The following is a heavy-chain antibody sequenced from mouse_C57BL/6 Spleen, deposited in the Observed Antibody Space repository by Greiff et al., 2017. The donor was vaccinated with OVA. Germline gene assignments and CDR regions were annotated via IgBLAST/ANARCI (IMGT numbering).Heavy chain of an antibody. D-gene: IGHD2-1*01. CDR3: ARMGYGNYYAMDY. Sequence: LQQSEGGLVQPGSSMKLSCTASGFTFSDYYMAWVRQVPEKGLEWVANINYDGSSTYYLDSLKSRFIISRDNAKNILYLQMSSLKSEDTATYYCARMGYGNYYAMDYWGQGTSVTVSS. CDR1: GFTFSDYY. V-gene: IGHV5-16*01. CDR2: INYDGSST. J-gene: IGHJ4*01.